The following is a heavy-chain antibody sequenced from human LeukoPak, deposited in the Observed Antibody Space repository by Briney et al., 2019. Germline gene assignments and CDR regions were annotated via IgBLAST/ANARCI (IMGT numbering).Heavy chain of an antibody. CDR3: AREMFLNWFDP. Sequence: GGSLRLSCAASGFTFDDYGMSWVRQAPGKGLEWVSGINWNGGSTGYADSVKGRFTISRVNAKNSLYLQMNSLRAEDTALYHCAREMFLNWFDPWGQGTLVTVSS. J-gene: IGHJ5*02. CDR1: GFTFDDYG. D-gene: IGHD2/OR15-2a*01. CDR2: INWNGGST. V-gene: IGHV3-20*01.